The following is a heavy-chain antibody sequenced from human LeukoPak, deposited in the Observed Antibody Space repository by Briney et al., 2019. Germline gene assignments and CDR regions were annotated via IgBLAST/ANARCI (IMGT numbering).Heavy chain of an antibody. CDR3: AKVPSGTYYYYGMDV. D-gene: IGHD1-26*01. Sequence: GGSLRLSCAASGFTISSYGMHWVRQAPGKGLEGGAFIRFDGTNEYCADSVKGRFTISRDNSKNTLYLQMNSLRAEDTAVYYCAKVPSGTYYYYGMDVWGQGTTVTVSS. J-gene: IGHJ6*02. CDR2: IRFDGTNE. V-gene: IGHV3-30*02. CDR1: GFTISSYG.